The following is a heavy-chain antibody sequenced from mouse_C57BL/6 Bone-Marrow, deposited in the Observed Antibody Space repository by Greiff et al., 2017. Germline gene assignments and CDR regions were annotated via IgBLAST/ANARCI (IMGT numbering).Heavy chain of an antibody. CDR2: SRNKANDYTT. V-gene: IGHV7-1*01. D-gene: IGHD2-2*01. CDR3: ARDARRGGLRWLSLFDY. CDR1: GFTFSDFY. Sequence: EVKVVESGGGLVQSGRSLRLSCATSGFTFSDFYMEWVRQAPGKGLEWIAASRNKANDYTTEYSASVKGRFIVSRDTSQSILYLQMNALRAEDTAIYYCARDARRGGLRWLSLFDYWGQGTTLTVSS. J-gene: IGHJ2*01.